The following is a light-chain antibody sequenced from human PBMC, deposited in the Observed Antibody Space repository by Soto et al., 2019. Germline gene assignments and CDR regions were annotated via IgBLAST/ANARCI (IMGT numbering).Light chain of an antibody. CDR3: QQCYSSPRT. CDR1: QSSSTY. V-gene: IGKV1-39*01. CDR2: AAS. Sequence: DIQMTQSPSTLSASVGDRVTITCRASQSSSTYLNWYQQKLARAPTLLIYAASSLQSGVPSRFRGGGSGTDFTLTISSLQPEDFAMYFCQQCYSSPRTFGQGTKVEIK. J-gene: IGKJ1*01.